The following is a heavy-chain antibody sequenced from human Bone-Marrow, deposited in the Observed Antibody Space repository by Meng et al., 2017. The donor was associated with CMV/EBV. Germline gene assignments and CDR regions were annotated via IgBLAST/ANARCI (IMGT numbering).Heavy chain of an antibody. Sequence: GGSLRLSCKGSGYSFTSYWIGWVRQMPGKGLEWMGIIYPGDSDTRYSPSFQGQVTISADKSISTAYLQWSSLKASDTAMYYRARQGKQQLINYFDYWGQGTLVTVSS. D-gene: IGHD6-13*01. CDR2: IYPGDSDT. V-gene: IGHV5-51*01. J-gene: IGHJ4*02. CDR3: ARQGKQQLINYFDY. CDR1: GYSFTSYW.